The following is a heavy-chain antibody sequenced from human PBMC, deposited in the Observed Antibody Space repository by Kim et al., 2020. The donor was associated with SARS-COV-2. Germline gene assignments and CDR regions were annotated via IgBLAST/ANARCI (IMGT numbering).Heavy chain of an antibody. J-gene: IGHJ4*02. V-gene: IGHV3-30*03. CDR3: ARAPRSDWWRFDA. CDR2: SSPDGNDR. Sequence: GGSLRLSCAASGFTLSDYAIHWVRQPPGKGLEWVSVSSPDGNDRYYIDSVEGRFTLSRDNSKNTVSLQMNSLRPDDADLYSCARAPRSDWWRFDAWGQGT. CDR1: GFTLSDYA. D-gene: IGHD2-8*02.